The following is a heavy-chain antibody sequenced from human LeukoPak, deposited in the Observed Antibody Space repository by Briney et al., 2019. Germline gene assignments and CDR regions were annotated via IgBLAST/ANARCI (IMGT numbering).Heavy chain of an antibody. D-gene: IGHD5-24*01. CDR3: ARDLRRGWSRDGYIPFDY. V-gene: IGHV1-2*02. CDR1: GYTFIGNY. Sequence: ASVKVSCKTSGYTFIGNYIHWLRQAPGQGLEWMGWINPDSGDKSYAQQFQGRVTMTRDTSISTAYMELNSLRSDDTAVYYCARDLRRGWSRDGYIPFDYWGQGTLVTVSS. J-gene: IGHJ4*02. CDR2: INPDSGDK.